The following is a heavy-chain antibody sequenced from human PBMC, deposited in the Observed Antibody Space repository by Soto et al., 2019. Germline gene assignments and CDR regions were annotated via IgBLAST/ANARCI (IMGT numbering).Heavy chain of an antibody. D-gene: IGHD2-15*01. CDR2: IIPIFGIP. Sequence: ASVKVSCKASGGTFSSYAISWVRQAPGQGLEWMGGIIPIFGIPNYAQRFQGGVTITAGESTNTAYMELGSLRSEDTAVYYCAGDYGGSIFDSWGQGTLVTVSS. CDR1: GGTFSSYA. J-gene: IGHJ4*02. V-gene: IGHV1-69*13. CDR3: AGDYGGSIFDS.